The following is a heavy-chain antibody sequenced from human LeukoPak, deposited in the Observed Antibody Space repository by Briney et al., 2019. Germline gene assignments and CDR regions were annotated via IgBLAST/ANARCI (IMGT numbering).Heavy chain of an antibody. Sequence: GGSLRLSCAASGFTVNINDMRWVRQAPGKGLEWVSSISSSSSYIYYADSVKGRFTISRDNAKNSLYLQMNSLRAEDTAVYYCARDRSSTDSNWFDPWGQGTLVTVSS. CDR2: ISSSSSYI. J-gene: IGHJ5*02. V-gene: IGHV3-21*01. CDR1: GFTVNIND. CDR3: ARDRSSTDSNWFDP. D-gene: IGHD2-2*01.